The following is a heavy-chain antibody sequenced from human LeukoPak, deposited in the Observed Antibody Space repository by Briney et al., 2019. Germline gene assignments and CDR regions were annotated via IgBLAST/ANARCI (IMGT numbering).Heavy chain of an antibody. CDR1: GFTFSTYA. Sequence: PGGSLRLSCAASGFTFSTYAMSWVRLAPGKGLEWVSVISSSGGSTYYADSVKGRFTISRDNSKNTLYLQMNSLRVDDTALYYCAKYRSPVAVMSYFNYCGQGTLVTVSS. V-gene: IGHV3-23*01. D-gene: IGHD6-19*01. CDR3: AKYRSPVAVMSYFNY. CDR2: ISSSGGST. J-gene: IGHJ4*02.